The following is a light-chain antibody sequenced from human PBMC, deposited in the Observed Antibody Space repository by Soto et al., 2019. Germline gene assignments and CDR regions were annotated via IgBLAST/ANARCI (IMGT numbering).Light chain of an antibody. CDR2: DAS. Sequence: EIVLTQSPATPSLSPADSGILSCRASQSISGYLGWYQQYPGQAPRLLMYDASNRAAGIPARFSGSRSGTDFTLTISSVEPEDFAMYYCHQRNQFGQGTRLEI. CDR3: HQRNQ. V-gene: IGKV3-11*01. CDR1: QSISGY. J-gene: IGKJ5*01.